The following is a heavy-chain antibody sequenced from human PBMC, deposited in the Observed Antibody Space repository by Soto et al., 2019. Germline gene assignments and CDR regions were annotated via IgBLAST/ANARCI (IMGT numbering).Heavy chain of an antibody. CDR3: ARDSLTGYYRGLLDYGMDV. J-gene: IGHJ6*02. CDR2: IYYSGST. Sequence: TLSLTCTVSGGSISSGGYYWSWIRQHPGKGLEWIGYIYYSGSTYYNPSLKSRVTISVDTSKNQFSLKLSSVTAADTAVYYCARDSLTGYYRGLLDYGMDVWGQGTTVTV. V-gene: IGHV4-31*03. CDR1: GGSISSGGYY. D-gene: IGHD3-9*01.